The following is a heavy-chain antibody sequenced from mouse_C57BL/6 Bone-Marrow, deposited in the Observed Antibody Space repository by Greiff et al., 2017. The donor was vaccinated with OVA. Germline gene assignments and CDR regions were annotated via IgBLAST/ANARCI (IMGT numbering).Heavy chain of an antibody. D-gene: IGHD1-1*01. CDR1: GYTFTSYW. CDR2: IYPGSGST. V-gene: IGHV1-55*01. J-gene: IGHJ2*01. Sequence: QVQLQQPGAELVKPGASVKMSCKASGYTFTSYWITWVKQRPGQGLEWIGDIYPGSGSTNYNEKFKSKATLTVDTSSSTAYMQLSSLTSEDSAVYDGARRGVTTVVATRGLFDYWGQGTTLTVSS. CDR3: ARRGVTTVVATRGLFDY.